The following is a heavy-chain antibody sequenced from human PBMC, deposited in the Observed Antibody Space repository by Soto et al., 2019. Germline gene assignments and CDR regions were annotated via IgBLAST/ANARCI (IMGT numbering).Heavy chain of an antibody. V-gene: IGHV1-18*01. CDR3: ARDRPTDH. J-gene: IGHJ5*02. Sequence: QVQLVQSGAEVKKPGASVTVSCKASGYTFDRYAMSWLRQAPGQGLEWMGWIIGDTHEATYAQKFQGRVSLTRDRSTTTAYMELRSLRYDDTAVYYSARDRPTDHWGQGTLVTVSS. CDR1: GYTFDRYA. CDR2: IIGDTHEA.